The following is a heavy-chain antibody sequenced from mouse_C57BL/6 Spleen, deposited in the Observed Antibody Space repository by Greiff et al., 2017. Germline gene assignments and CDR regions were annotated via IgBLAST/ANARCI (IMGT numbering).Heavy chain of an antibody. V-gene: IGHV5-4*01. CDR3: AREGSSDYYGSSYGY. CDR2: ISDGGSYT. J-gene: IGHJ2*01. CDR1: GFTFSSYA. Sequence: DVKLVESGGGLVKPGGSLKLSCAASGFTFSSYAMSWVRQTPEKRLEWVATISDGGSYTYYPDNVKGRFTISRDNAKNNLYLQMSHLKSEDTAMYYCAREGSSDYYGSSYGYWGQGTTLTVSS. D-gene: IGHD1-1*01.